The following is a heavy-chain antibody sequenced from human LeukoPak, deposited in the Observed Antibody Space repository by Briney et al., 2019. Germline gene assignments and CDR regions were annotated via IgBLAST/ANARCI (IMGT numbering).Heavy chain of an antibody. CDR1: GASISSSY. CDR3: ARDQTYYVSSGYYYVTYFQH. J-gene: IGHJ1*01. V-gene: IGHV4-4*07. Sequence: SETLSLTRTVSGASISSSYCTWIRQPAGEGLEWIGRISTGGSTTYNPSFKSRVTMSLDTSKNQFSLNLTSVTAADTAVYYCARDQTYYVSSGYYYVTYFQHWGQGILVTVSS. D-gene: IGHD3-22*01. CDR2: ISTGGST.